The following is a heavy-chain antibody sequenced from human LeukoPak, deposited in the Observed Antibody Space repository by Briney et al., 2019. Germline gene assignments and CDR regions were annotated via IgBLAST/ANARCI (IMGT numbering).Heavy chain of an antibody. V-gene: IGHV3-53*01. CDR3: ASSKGTLAAYYYYGMDV. Sequence: GGSLRLSCAASGFTVSSNYMSWVRQAPGRGLEWVSVIYSGGSTYYADSVKGRFTISSDNSKNTLYLQMNSLRAEDTAVYYCASSKGTLAAYYYYGMDVWGQGTTVTVSS. J-gene: IGHJ6*02. D-gene: IGHD6-25*01. CDR1: GFTVSSNY. CDR2: IYSGGST.